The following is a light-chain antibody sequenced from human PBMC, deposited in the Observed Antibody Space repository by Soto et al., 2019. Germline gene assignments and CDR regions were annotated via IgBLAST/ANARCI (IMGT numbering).Light chain of an antibody. J-gene: IGLJ3*02. CDR1: SSNIGSNT. V-gene: IGLV1-44*01. Sequence: QSVLTQPPSASGTPGQRVTISCSGSSSNIGSNTVNWYQQLTGTAPKLLIHSNNQRPSGVPDRFSGSKSGTSASLAITGLQAEDEADYYCQAYDYSLTASVFGGGTKVTVL. CDR3: QAYDYSLTASV. CDR2: SNN.